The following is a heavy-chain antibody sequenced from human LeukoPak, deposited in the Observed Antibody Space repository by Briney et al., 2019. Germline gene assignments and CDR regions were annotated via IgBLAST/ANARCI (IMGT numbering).Heavy chain of an antibody. CDR2: IDYSGST. Sequence: SETLSLTCTVSGGSISTYYWSWIRQPPGKGLEWLGYIDYSGSTNYNPSLKSRVTISVDTSKNQFSLRLSSVTAADTATYYCARVGQGCFDLWGRGTLVTVSS. CDR1: GGSISTYY. J-gene: IGHJ2*01. CDR3: ARVGQGCFDL. V-gene: IGHV4-59*01.